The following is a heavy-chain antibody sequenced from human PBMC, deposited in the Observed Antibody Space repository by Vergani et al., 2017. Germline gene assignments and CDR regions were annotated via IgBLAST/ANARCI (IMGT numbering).Heavy chain of an antibody. Sequence: EVQLLESGGGLVQPGGSLRLSCAASGFTFSSYAMSWVRQAPGKGLEWVSGISWNSGSIGYADSVKGRFTISRDNAKNSLYLQMNSLRAEDTALYYCAKDTVGSIAAAADYGMDVWGQGTTVTVSS. J-gene: IGHJ6*02. D-gene: IGHD6-13*01. V-gene: IGHV3-9*01. CDR2: ISWNSGSI. CDR3: AKDTVGSIAAAADYGMDV. CDR1: GFTFSSYA.